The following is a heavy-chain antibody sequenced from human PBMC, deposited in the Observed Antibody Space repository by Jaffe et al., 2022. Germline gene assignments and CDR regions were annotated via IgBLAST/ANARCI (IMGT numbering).Heavy chain of an antibody. CDR2: VDPEDGET. CDR3: ATGVRRDGYNQEAEYFQH. Sequence: EVQLVQSGAEVKKPGATVKISCKVSGYTFTDYYMHWVQQAPGKGLEWMGLVDPEDGETIYAEKFQGRVTITADTSTDTAYMELSSLRSEDTAVYYCATGVRRDGYNQEAEYFQHWGQGTLVTVSS. J-gene: IGHJ1*01. V-gene: IGHV1-69-2*01. D-gene: IGHD5-12*01. CDR1: GYTFTDYY.